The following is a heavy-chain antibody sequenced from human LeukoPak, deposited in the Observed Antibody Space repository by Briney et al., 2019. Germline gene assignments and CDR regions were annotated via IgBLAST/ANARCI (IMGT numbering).Heavy chain of an antibody. CDR3: ARDLGYSSSSDPLDDY. D-gene: IGHD6-6*01. CDR1: GGTFSSYA. CDR2: INPNSGGT. V-gene: IGHV1-2*02. J-gene: IGHJ4*02. Sequence: ASVKVSCKASGGTFSSYAISWVRQAPGQGLEWMGWINPNSGGTNYAQKFQGRVTMTRDTPISTAYMELSRLRSDDTAVYYCARDLGYSSSSDPLDDYWGQGTLVTVSS.